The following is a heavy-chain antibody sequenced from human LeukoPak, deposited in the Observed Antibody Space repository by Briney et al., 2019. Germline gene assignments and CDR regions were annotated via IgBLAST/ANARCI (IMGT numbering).Heavy chain of an antibody. Sequence: ASVKVSCKASGYTFTGYYMHWVRQAPGQGLEWMGWINPNSGGTNYAQKFQGRVTMTRDTSISTAYMELSRLRSDGTAVYYCARGGVVVPAATNDYWGQGTLVTVSS. CDR3: ARGGVVVPAATNDY. CDR2: INPNSGGT. J-gene: IGHJ4*02. CDR1: GYTFTGYY. V-gene: IGHV1-2*02. D-gene: IGHD2-2*01.